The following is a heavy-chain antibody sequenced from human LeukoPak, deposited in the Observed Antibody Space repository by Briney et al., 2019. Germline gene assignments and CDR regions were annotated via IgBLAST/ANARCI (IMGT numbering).Heavy chain of an antibody. CDR3: AGRIAARHRAPFDP. J-gene: IGHJ5*02. D-gene: IGHD6-6*01. V-gene: IGHV4-61*02. CDR1: SGSISSGSYY. CDR2: IHSSGIT. Sequence: SETLSLTCTVSSGSISSGSYYWSWVRQPAGKGLEWIGRIHSSGITTYNPSLKSRVTISVDTSKSQFSLKLSTVTAADTAVYYCAGRIAARHRAPFDPWGQGTLVTVSS.